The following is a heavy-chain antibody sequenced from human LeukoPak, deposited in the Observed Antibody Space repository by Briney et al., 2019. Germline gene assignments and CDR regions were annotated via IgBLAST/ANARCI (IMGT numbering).Heavy chain of an antibody. CDR1: GFTFSSYA. CDR2: ISGNGGST. J-gene: IGHJ5*02. Sequence: GGSLRLSCAASGFTFSSYAMSWVLQAPGKGLEWVSSISGNGGSTYYGDSVKGRFTISRDNSKNTLYLQMNSLRAEDTAVYYCANRGADYYGSGNWFDPWGQGTLVTVSS. D-gene: IGHD3-10*01. CDR3: ANRGADYYGSGNWFDP. V-gene: IGHV3-23*01.